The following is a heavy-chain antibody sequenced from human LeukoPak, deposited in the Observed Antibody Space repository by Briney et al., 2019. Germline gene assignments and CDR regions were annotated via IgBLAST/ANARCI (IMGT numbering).Heavy chain of an antibody. Sequence: SETLSLTCAVYGGAFSGYYWIWIRQPPGKGLEWIGEINHSGSTDYNPSLMSRVTMSVDTSKNQFSLRLSSVTAADTAVYYCARKNITMIEGTLFDYWGQGILVTVSS. J-gene: IGHJ4*02. CDR2: INHSGST. V-gene: IGHV4-34*01. D-gene: IGHD3-22*01. CDR1: GGAFSGYY. CDR3: ARKNITMIEGTLFDY.